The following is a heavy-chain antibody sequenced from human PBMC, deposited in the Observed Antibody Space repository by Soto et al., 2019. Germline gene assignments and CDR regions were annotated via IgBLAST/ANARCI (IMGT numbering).Heavy chain of an antibody. J-gene: IGHJ4*02. D-gene: IGHD5-18*01. CDR1: GGSLSSYY. V-gene: IGHV4-4*07. Sequence: SETLSLTCTVSGGSLSSYYWSWIRQPAGKGLEWIGRIYTSGSTDYNPSLKSRVTMSVDTSKNQFSLKVSSVTAADTAVYYCARDTQRGYTYVFDYWGQGTLVTVPS. CDR3: ARDTQRGYTYVFDY. CDR2: IYTSGST.